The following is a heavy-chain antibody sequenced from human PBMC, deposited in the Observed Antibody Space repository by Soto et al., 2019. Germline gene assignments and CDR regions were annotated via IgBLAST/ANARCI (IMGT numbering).Heavy chain of an antibody. Sequence: GGSLRLSCAASGFTFSSYEMNWVRQAPGKGLEWVSYISSSGSTIYHADSVKGRFTISRDNAKNSLYLQMNSLRAEDTAVYYCARALYSSGTTLDYWGQGTLVTVSS. CDR3: ARALYSSGTTLDY. D-gene: IGHD6-19*01. J-gene: IGHJ4*02. V-gene: IGHV3-48*03. CDR2: ISSSGSTI. CDR1: GFTFSSYE.